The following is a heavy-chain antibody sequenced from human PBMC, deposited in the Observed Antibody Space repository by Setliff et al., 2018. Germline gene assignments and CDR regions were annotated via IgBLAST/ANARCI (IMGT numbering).Heavy chain of an antibody. Sequence: PSETLSLTCTVSGGSISGTINYWGWIRQPPGKGLEWIGSIYYSGSTYYNPSLKSRVTISVDTSKNQFSLKLSSVTAADTAVYYCARDLYSSGWVDYWGQGTLVT. CDR2: IYYSGST. CDR1: GGSISGTINY. CDR3: ARDLYSSGWVDY. J-gene: IGHJ4*02. D-gene: IGHD6-19*01. V-gene: IGHV4-39*07.